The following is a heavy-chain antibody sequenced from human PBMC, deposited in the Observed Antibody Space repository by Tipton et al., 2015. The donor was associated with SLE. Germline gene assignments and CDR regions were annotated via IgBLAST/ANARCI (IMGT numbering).Heavy chain of an antibody. CDR3: ARDLPFWSGYPD. J-gene: IGHJ4*02. V-gene: IGHV4-39*07. CDR1: GGSISSGGYY. Sequence: TLSLTCTVSGGSISSGGYYWSWIRQPPGKGLEWIGSIYYSGSTYYNPSLKSRVTISVDTSKNQFSLKLSSVTAADTAVYYCARDLPFWSGYPDWGQGTLVTVSS. CDR2: IYYSGST. D-gene: IGHD3-3*01.